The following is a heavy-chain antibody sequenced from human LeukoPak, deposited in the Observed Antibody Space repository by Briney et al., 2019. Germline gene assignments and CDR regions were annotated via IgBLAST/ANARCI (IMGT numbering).Heavy chain of an antibody. D-gene: IGHD3-10*01. J-gene: IGHJ3*02. V-gene: IGHV1-2*06. CDR1: GYTFTGYH. CDR3: ASLLLWFGESILHDAFDI. Sequence: ASVKVSFKASGYTFTGYHMHWVRQAPGQGLEWMGRINPNSGGTNYAQKFQGRVTMTRDTSISTAYMELSRLRSDDTAVYYCASLLLWFGESILHDAFDIWGQGTMVTVSS. CDR2: INPNSGGT.